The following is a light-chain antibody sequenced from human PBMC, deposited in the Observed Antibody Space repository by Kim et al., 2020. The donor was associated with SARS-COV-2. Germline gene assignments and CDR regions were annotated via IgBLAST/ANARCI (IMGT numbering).Light chain of an antibody. V-gene: IGKV3-20*01. CDR1: QSVSSSY. J-gene: IGKJ1*01. CDR3: QQYYSTSSWT. Sequence: EIVLTQSPGTLSLSPGERATLSCRASQSVSSSYLAWYQQKPGQAPRLLIYGASSRATGIPDRFSGSGSGTDFTLTISRLEPDDFAVYYCQQYYSTSSWTFGQGTKVDIK. CDR2: GAS.